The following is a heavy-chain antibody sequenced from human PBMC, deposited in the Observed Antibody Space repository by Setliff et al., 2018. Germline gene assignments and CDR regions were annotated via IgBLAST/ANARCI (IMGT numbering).Heavy chain of an antibody. V-gene: IGHV3-7*01. D-gene: IGHD3-10*01. Sequence: PGGSLRLSCTASGLSYINDWVSWVRQAPGKGLEWLASINPHGSEKYYAVSVKGRFTISRDNAKNSLSLQMNNLRTEDTAVYYCFGAGTCSYWGQGTLVTVSS. J-gene: IGHJ4*02. CDR3: FGAGTCSY. CDR2: INPHGSEK. CDR1: GLSYINDW.